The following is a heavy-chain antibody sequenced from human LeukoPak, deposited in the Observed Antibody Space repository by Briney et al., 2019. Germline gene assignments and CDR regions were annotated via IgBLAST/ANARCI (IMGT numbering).Heavy chain of an antibody. CDR3: AKDFFGSGSSWYNYFDY. Sequence: PGGSLRLSCAASGFTFSTSDMNWIRQAPGKGLEWVSHISSTSSIVNYAESVKGRFTISRDNSKNTLYLQMNSLRAEDTALYYCAKDFFGSGSSWYNYFDYWGQGTLVTVSS. V-gene: IGHV3-48*01. J-gene: IGHJ4*02. CDR1: GFTFSTSD. D-gene: IGHD6-13*01. CDR2: ISSTSSIV.